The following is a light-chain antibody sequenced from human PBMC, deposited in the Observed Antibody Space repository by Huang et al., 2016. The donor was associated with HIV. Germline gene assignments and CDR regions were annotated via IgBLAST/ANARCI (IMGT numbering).Light chain of an antibody. CDR2: SES. CDR1: ESLLHSNGYNY. CDR3: MQGLQTRIT. J-gene: IGKJ5*01. V-gene: IGKV2-28*01. Sequence: DIVMTQSPRSLSVTPGEPASISCRSDESLLHSNGYNYLEWYVQKPGQSPQLLIYSESNRDSGGPDRFSGWGSGTDFTLKISRVEADDVGIYYCMQGLQTRITFGQGTRLEIK.